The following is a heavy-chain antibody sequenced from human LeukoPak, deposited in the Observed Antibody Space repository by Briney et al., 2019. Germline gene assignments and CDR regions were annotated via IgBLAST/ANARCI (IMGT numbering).Heavy chain of an antibody. CDR2: ISAYNGNT. Sequence: ASVKVSCKSSGYTFTSYGISWVRHPPGQGLEGVGWISAYNGNTNYEQKLQGRVTMTTDTSTSTAYMELRSLRSDDTAVYYCAREKPYSYGYQHFDYWGQGTLVTVSS. CDR1: GYTFTSYG. J-gene: IGHJ4*02. V-gene: IGHV1-18*01. CDR3: AREKPYSYGYQHFDY. D-gene: IGHD5-18*01.